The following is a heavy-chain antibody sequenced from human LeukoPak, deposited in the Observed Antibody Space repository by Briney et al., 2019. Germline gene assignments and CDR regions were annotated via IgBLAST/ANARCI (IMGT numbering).Heavy chain of an antibody. CDR1: GFTFSSYG. Sequence: GGSLRLSCAASGFTFSSYGMHWVRQAPGKGLEWVSSISSSSSYIYYADSVKGRFTISRDNAKNSLYLQMNSLRAEDTAVYYCASTSHYGDYEGFDPWGQGTLVTVSS. V-gene: IGHV3-21*01. CDR2: ISSSSSYI. J-gene: IGHJ5*02. CDR3: ASTSHYGDYEGFDP. D-gene: IGHD4-17*01.